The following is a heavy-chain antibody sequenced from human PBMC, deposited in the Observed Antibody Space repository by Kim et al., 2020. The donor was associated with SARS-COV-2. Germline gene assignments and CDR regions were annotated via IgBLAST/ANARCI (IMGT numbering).Heavy chain of an antibody. D-gene: IGHD6-19*01. V-gene: IGHV3-73*01. Sequence: AHATSVKGRFTISRDDSKNTAYLQMNSLNSEDTAVYYCSRHGYSSAWSIDSWGQGTLVTVSS. CDR3: SRHGYSSAWSIDS. J-gene: IGHJ4*02.